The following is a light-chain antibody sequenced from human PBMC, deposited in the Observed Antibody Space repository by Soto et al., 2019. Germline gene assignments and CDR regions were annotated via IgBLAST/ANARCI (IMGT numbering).Light chain of an antibody. V-gene: IGLV2-23*01. CDR3: SSYAGYSTSVV. J-gene: IGLJ2*01. CDR2: EAN. CDR1: SSDVGSYNL. Sequence: QSVLTQPASVSGSPGQSITISCTRTSSDVGSYNLVSWYQQHPGKAPKLMIYEANKRPSGVSDRFSGSKSGNTASLTISGLQAEDEAEYYCSSYAGYSTSVVFGGGTKVTVL.